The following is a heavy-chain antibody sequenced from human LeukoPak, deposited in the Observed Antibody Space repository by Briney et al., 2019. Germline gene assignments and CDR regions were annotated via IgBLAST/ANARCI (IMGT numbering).Heavy chain of an antibody. Sequence: SETLSLTCAVSGYSIRSAYYWGWIRQPPGKGLGWIGSVYHSGISYSNPSLKSRVSISVDTSKNQFSMRLSSVTAADTATYYCAGWSGELLSIFAFWGQGTLVTVYS. CDR2: VYHSGIS. V-gene: IGHV4-38-2*01. CDR1: GYSIRSAYY. J-gene: IGHJ4*02. D-gene: IGHD3-10*01. CDR3: AGWSGELLSIFAF.